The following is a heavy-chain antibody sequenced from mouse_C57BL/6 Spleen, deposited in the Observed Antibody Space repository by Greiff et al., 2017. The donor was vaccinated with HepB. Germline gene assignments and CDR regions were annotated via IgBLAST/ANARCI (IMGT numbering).Heavy chain of an antibody. CDR2: IRNKANNHAT. V-gene: IGHV6-6*01. Sequence: EVQVVESGGGLVQPGGSMKFSCAASGFTFSDAWMDWVRQSPEKGLEWVAEIRNKANNHATYYAESVKGRFTISRDDSKSSVYLQMNSLRAEDTGIYYCTRDYGYAMDYWGQGTSVTVSS. CDR3: TRDYGYAMDY. J-gene: IGHJ4*01. D-gene: IGHD1-1*01. CDR1: GFTFSDAW.